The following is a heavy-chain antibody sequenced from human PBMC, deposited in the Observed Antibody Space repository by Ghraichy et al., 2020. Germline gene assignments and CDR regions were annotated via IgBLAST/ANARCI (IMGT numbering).Heavy chain of an antibody. CDR2: IRSKAYGGTT. V-gene: IGHV3-49*03. CDR1: GFTFGDYA. D-gene: IGHD4-17*01. Sequence: GGSLRLSCTASGFTFGDYAMSWFRQAPGKGLEWVGFIRSKAYGGTTEYAASVKGRFTISRDDSKSIAYLQMNSLKTEDTAVYYCTRGDYGDYTDWFDPWGQGTLVTVSS. J-gene: IGHJ5*02. CDR3: TRGDYGDYTDWFDP.